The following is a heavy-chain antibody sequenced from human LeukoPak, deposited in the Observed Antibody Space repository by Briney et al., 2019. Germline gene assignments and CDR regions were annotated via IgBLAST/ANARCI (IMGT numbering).Heavy chain of an antibody. D-gene: IGHD6-25*01. CDR3: ARGPRFSSGHAFDI. CDR2: IYSGGST. CDR1: GFTFSSYS. V-gene: IGHV3-53*04. Sequence: GGSLRLSCAASGFTFSSYSMSWVRQAPGKGLEWVSVIYSGGSTYYADSVKGRFTISRHNSKNTLYLQMNSLRAEDTAVYYCARGPRFSSGHAFDIWGQGTMVTVSS. J-gene: IGHJ3*02.